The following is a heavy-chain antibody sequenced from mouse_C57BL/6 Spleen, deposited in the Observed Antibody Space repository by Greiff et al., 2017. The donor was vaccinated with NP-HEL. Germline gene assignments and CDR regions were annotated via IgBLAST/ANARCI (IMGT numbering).Heavy chain of an antibody. CDR2: IDPENGDT. Sequence: VHVKQSGAELVRPGASVKLSCTASGFNIKDDYMHWVKQRPEQGLEWIGWIDPENGDTEYASKFQGKATITADTSSNTAYLQLSSLTSEDTAVYYCTTALYYDYADAMDYWGQGTSVTVSS. CDR3: TTALYYDYADAMDY. J-gene: IGHJ4*01. V-gene: IGHV14-4*01. D-gene: IGHD2-4*01. CDR1: GFNIKDDY.